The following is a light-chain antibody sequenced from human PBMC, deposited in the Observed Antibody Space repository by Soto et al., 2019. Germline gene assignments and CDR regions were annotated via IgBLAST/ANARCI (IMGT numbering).Light chain of an antibody. J-gene: IGKJ1*01. Sequence: DIQMTQSPSTLSASVGDRVTITCRASQSISIWLAWYQQEPGKAPKLLIYKASSLQSGVPSRFSGSGSGTEFTLTICSLQPDDFATYYCQHYNSYPPWTFGQGTKVEIK. CDR2: KAS. CDR1: QSISIW. V-gene: IGKV1-5*03. CDR3: QHYNSYPPWT.